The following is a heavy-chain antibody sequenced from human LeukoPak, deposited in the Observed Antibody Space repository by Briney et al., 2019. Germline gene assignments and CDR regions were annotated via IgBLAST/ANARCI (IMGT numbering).Heavy chain of an antibody. D-gene: IGHD6-19*01. J-gene: IGHJ6*03. CDR3: AKDASSGWYDYYYYYYMDV. CDR2: ISGSGGST. Sequence: PGGSLRLSCAASGFIFSSYSMNWVRQAPGKGLEWVSAISGSGGSTYYADSVKGRFTISRDNSKNTLYLQMNSLRAEDTAVYYCAKDASSGWYDYYYYYYMDVWGKGTTVTISS. CDR1: GFIFSSYS. V-gene: IGHV3-23*01.